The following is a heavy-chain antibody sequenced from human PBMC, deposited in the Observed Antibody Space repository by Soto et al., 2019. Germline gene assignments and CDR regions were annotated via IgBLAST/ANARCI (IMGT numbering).Heavy chain of an antibody. V-gene: IGHV5-51*01. CDR1: GYIFTNFW. Sequence: EVQLVQSGAEVKKPGESLKISCKGSGYIFTNFWIGWVRQMPGKGLEWMGIIYPTDSDTRYSPSFQGQVTISADKSIGTAYLQWSSLKASDTAMYYCATQGRSILANWFDPWGQGTLVIVSS. J-gene: IGHJ5*02. CDR3: ATQGRSILANWFDP. D-gene: IGHD5-12*01. CDR2: IYPTDSDT.